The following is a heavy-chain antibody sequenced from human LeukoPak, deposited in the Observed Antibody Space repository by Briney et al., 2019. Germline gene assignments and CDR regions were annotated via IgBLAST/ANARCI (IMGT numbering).Heavy chain of an antibody. V-gene: IGHV3-66*01. CDR1: GFTVSSNY. CDR3: ARDLGSGFLQFDY. D-gene: IGHD6-19*01. CDR2: IYSGGGT. J-gene: IGHJ4*02. Sequence: GGSLRLSCAASGFTVSSNYMSWVRQAPGKGLEGVSVIYSGGGTYYADSVKGRFTISRDNSKNTLYLQINSLRAEDTAVYYCARDLGSGFLQFDYWGQGTLVTGSS.